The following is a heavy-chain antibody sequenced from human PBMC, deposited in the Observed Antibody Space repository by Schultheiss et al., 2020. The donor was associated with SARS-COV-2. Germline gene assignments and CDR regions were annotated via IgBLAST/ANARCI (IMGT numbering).Heavy chain of an antibody. D-gene: IGHD6-6*01. CDR3: ARVEQLAPRYYYYYYGMDV. V-gene: IGHV3-21*01. CDR1: GFTFSGYG. CDR2: ISSSGSYI. Sequence: GGSLRLSCAASGFTFSGYGMHWVRQAPGKGLEWVSSISSSGSYIYYADSVKGRFTISRDNAKNSLYLQMNSLRAEDTAVYYCARVEQLAPRYYYYYYGMDVWGQGTTVTVSS. J-gene: IGHJ6*02.